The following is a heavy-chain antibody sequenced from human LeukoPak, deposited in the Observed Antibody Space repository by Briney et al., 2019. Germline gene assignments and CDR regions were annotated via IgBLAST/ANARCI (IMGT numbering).Heavy chain of an antibody. D-gene: IGHD7-27*01. V-gene: IGHV3-23*01. CDR1: GFTVTNFA. CDR3: LHPTGEGCFYFPY. Sequence: SGGSLSLSCAASGFTVTNFAIAWVRQAPGKGLEWVAAIGRDTDGTTYPDRVRGRFFLSRDSSKNTLYLQMNVLTVEDTAVYHCLHPTGEGCFYFPYWGQGTRVTVSS. CDR2: IGRDTDGT. J-gene: IGHJ4*02.